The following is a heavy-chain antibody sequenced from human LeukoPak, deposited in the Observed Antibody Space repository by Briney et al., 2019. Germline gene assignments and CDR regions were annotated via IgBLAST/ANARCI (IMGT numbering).Heavy chain of an antibody. CDR1: GGSISSSSYY. Sequence: SETLSLTCTVSGGSISSSSYYWGWIRQPPGKGLEWIGNIYYSGSTYYNPSLKSRVTISVDTSKNQFSLKLSSVTAADTAVYYCARGRVFGVVNHGPYGMDVWGQGTTVTVSS. D-gene: IGHD3-3*01. CDR3: ARGRVFGVVNHGPYGMDV. CDR2: IYYSGST. V-gene: IGHV4-39*01. J-gene: IGHJ6*02.